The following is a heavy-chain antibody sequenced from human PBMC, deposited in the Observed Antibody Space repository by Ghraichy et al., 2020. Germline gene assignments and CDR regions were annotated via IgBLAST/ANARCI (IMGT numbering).Heavy chain of an antibody. CDR1: GFTFSRYG. D-gene: IGHD3-22*01. CDR3: AKEGDTSGYYSFRGDYYGMDV. J-gene: IGHJ6*02. CDR2: ISYDGNSK. Sequence: GGSLRLSCAASGFTFSRYGMHWVRQAPGKGLEWVAVISYDGNSKYSPYYRFTISRDISKNTLYLQMNSLRAEDTAVYYCAKEGDTSGYYSFRGDYYGMDVWGQGTTVTVSS. V-gene: IGHV3-30*18.